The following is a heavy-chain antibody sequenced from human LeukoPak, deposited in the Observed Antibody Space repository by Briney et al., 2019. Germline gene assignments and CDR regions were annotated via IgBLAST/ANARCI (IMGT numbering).Heavy chain of an antibody. V-gene: IGHV1-46*01. CDR1: GYTFTNYY. CDR3: ARDSGSSWFDY. Sequence: GASVKVSYKESGYTFTNYYMHWVRPAPGQGLEWMGIINPSGGSTSYAQKFQGRVTMTRDTSTSTVYMELSSLRSEDTAVYYCARDSGSSWFDYWGQGTLVTVSS. J-gene: IGHJ4*02. D-gene: IGHD6-13*01. CDR2: INPSGGST.